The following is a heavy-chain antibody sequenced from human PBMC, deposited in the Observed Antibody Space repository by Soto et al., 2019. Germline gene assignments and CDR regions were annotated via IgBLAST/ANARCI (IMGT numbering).Heavy chain of an antibody. D-gene: IGHD4-17*01. CDR3: ARGTNTHYGALEVVYYYYYMDV. Sequence: QVQLVQSGAEVKKPGSSVKVSCKASGGTFSSYTISWVRQAPGQGLEWMGRIIPILGIANYAQKFQGRVTITADKSTSTAYMELSSLRSEDTAVYYCARGTNTHYGALEVVYYYYYMDVWGKGTTVTVSS. V-gene: IGHV1-69*02. J-gene: IGHJ6*03. CDR2: IIPILGIA. CDR1: GGTFSSYT.